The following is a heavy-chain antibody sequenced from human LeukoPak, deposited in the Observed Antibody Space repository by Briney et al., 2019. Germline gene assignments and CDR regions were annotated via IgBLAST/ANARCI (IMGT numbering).Heavy chain of an antibody. J-gene: IGHJ6*04. CDR3: ARWPEGVKGYYYGMDV. Sequence: SETLSLTCTVSGGSISSGRYYWTWIRQRPGKGLEWIGYMHNNGNTYYNPYLKSRVTMSEDMSKNQFSLKLSSVRAADAAVYYCARWPEGVKGYYYGMDVWGKGTTVTVSS. CDR2: MHNNGNT. V-gene: IGHV4-31*03. CDR1: GGSISSGRYY.